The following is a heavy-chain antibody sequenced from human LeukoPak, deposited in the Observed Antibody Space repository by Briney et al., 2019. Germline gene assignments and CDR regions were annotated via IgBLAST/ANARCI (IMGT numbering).Heavy chain of an antibody. CDR1: GFTFSSYS. Sequence: PGGSLRLSCAASGFTFSSYSMNWVRQAPGKGLEWASSISSSSSYIYYADSVKGRFTISRDNSKNTLYLQMNSLRAEDTAVYYCARRAGGYSHPYDYWGQGILVTVSS. J-gene: IGHJ4*02. CDR3: ARRAGGYSHPYDY. V-gene: IGHV3-21*04. CDR2: ISSSSSYI. D-gene: IGHD4-23*01.